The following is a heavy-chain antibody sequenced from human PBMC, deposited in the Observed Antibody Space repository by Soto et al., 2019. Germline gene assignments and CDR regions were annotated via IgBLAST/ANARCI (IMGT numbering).Heavy chain of an antibody. V-gene: IGHV4-31*03. Sequence: QVQLQESGPGLVKPSQTLSLTCTVSGGSISSGGYFWSWIRPHPGKGLGWIGYICYSGGTSSNLSLNSRATTSVDTSKKLFSLELSSVTAAHTAVYYSARGVAHWGEGTLVTVSS. CDR3: ARGVAH. CDR1: GGSISSGGYF. D-gene: IGHD2-15*01. CDR2: ICYSGGT. J-gene: IGHJ4*02.